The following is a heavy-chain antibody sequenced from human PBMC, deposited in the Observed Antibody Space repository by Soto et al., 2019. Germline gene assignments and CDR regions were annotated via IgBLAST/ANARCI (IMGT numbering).Heavy chain of an antibody. CDR1: GFSLTTSGEG. V-gene: IGHV2-5*02. J-gene: IGHJ5*02. Sequence: QITLKESGPTLVKPTQTLTLTFAFSGFSLTTSGEGVGWFRQPPGKALEWLALIHWDDDKRHSPSLKSRLTITKDTSKTQVVLTMTNMDPVDTATYYCAHKSLNNWFDPWGQGTLVTVSS. CDR2: IHWDDDK. CDR3: AHKSLNNWFDP.